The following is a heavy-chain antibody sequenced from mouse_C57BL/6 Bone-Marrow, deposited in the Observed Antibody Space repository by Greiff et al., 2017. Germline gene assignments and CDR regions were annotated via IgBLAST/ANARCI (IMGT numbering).Heavy chain of an antibody. CDR2: IYPYNGGT. Sequence: DVQLQESGPVLVKPGASVKMSCKASGYTFTDYYMNWVKQSHGKSLEWIGVIYPYNGGTSYNQKFKGKATLTVDKSSRTAYMELNSLTSEDSAVYYCARGRSGDDAMDYWGQGTSVTVSS. D-gene: IGHD3-3*01. J-gene: IGHJ4*01. CDR3: ARGRSGDDAMDY. CDR1: GYTFTDYY. V-gene: IGHV1-19*01.